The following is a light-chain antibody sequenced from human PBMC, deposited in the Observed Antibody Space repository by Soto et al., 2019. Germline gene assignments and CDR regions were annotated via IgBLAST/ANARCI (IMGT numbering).Light chain of an antibody. CDR1: SSDVGGYNY. CDR2: EVS. CDR3: SSYTSSSTLYV. V-gene: IGLV2-14*01. Sequence: QSALTQPASVSGSPGQSITISCTGTSSDVGGYNYVSWYRRHPGKAPKLMIYEVSNRPSGFSNRFSGSKSGNTASLTISGLQAEDEADYYCSSYTSSSTLYVFGTGTKVTVL. J-gene: IGLJ1*01.